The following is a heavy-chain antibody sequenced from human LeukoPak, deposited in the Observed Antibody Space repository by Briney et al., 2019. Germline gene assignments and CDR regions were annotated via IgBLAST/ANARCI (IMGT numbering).Heavy chain of an antibody. CDR1: GFAFSSYW. V-gene: IGHV3-7*01. CDR2: IKQDGSEK. D-gene: IGHD2-15*01. J-gene: IGHJ3*02. Sequence: GGSLRLSCAASGFAFSSYWMTWVRQAPVKGLEWVASIKQDGSEKYYLDSVRGRFAISRDNAKNSLYLQVNSLRAEDTAEYYCARGRGGLDIWGQGTTVTVSS. CDR3: ARGRGGLDI.